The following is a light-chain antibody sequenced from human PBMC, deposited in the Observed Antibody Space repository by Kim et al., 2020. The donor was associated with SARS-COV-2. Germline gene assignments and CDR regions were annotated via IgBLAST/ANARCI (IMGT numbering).Light chain of an antibody. J-gene: IGKJ2*01. Sequence: EIVLTQSPGTLSLSPGERATLSCRASQSITSSSLAWYQQKPGQAPRLLIYGASSRATGITDRFSGSGSGTDFTLAINRLQPEDFAVYYCQQYDGSLNTFGQGTKLEI. V-gene: IGKV3-20*01. CDR2: GAS. CDR1: QSITSSS. CDR3: QQYDGSLNT.